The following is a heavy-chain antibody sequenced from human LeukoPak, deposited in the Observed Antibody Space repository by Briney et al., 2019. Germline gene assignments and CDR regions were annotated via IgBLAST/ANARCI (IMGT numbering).Heavy chain of an antibody. CDR1: GFTFSDYY. J-gene: IGHJ5*02. CDR2: ISSSGGTI. CDR3: ARAALSGNWFDP. V-gene: IGHV3-11*01. D-gene: IGHD3-10*01. Sequence: PGGSLRLSCAASGFTFSDYYMSWIRQAPGKGLEWVSYISSSGGTIYYADSVKGRFTISRDNAKNSLYLQMNSLRAEDTAVYYCARAALSGNWFDPWGQGTLVTVSS.